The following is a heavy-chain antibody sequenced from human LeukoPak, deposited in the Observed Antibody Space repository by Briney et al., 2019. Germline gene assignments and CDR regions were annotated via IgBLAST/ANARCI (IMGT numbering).Heavy chain of an antibody. CDR2: IGAVSSAT. Sequence: GGSLRLSCAASGFTFSPYSVDWVRQAPGKGLEWVSYIGAVSSATYYADSVKGRFTISRDTAKNSIYLQMNSLRDEDTAVYYCARRGGSRNFDYWGQGALVTVSS. J-gene: IGHJ4*02. CDR1: GFTFSPYS. CDR3: ARRGGSRNFDY. V-gene: IGHV3-48*02. D-gene: IGHD1-26*01.